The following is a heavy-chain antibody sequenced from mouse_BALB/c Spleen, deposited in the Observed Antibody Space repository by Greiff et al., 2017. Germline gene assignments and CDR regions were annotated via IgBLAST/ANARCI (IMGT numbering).Heavy chain of an antibody. D-gene: IGHD2-4*01. CDR3: ARRRPMITALDY. J-gene: IGHJ2*01. V-gene: IGHV1-54*01. CDR1: GYAFTNYL. CDR2: INPGSGGT. Sequence: QVQLKQSGAELVRPGTSVKVSCKASGYAFTNYLIEWVKQRPGQGLEWIGVINPGSGGTNYNEKFKGKATLTADKSSSTAYMQLSSQTSDDSAVYFCARRRPMITALDYWGQGTTLTVSS.